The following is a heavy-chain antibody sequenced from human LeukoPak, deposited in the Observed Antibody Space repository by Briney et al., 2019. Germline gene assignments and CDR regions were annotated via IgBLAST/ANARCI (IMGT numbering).Heavy chain of an antibody. D-gene: IGHD4-17*01. CDR3: ARALDYGDWIDY. CDR2: ISYSGST. Sequence: SETLSLACPVSGDSIGIYYWSWIRQPPGKGLEWIAFISYSGSTYYNPSLKSRVTISVDTSKNQFSLKLSSVTAADTAVYYCARALDYGDWIDYWGQGTLVTVSS. V-gene: IGHV4-59*05. CDR1: GDSIGIYY. J-gene: IGHJ4*02.